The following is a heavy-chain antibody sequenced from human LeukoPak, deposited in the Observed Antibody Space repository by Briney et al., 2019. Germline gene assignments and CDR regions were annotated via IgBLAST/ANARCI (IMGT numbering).Heavy chain of an antibody. CDR3: ATYSSSWYGGGYFDY. D-gene: IGHD6-13*01. J-gene: IGHJ4*02. V-gene: IGHV4-59*01. Sequence: PSETLSLTCTVSGGSISSYYWSWIRQPPGKGLEWIGYIYYSGSTNYNPSLKSRVTISVDTSKNQFSLKLSSVTAADTAMYYCATYSSSWYGGGYFDYWGQGTLVTVSS. CDR1: GGSISSYY. CDR2: IYYSGST.